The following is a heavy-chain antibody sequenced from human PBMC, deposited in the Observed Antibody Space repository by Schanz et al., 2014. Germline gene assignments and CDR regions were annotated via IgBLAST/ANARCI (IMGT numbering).Heavy chain of an antibody. J-gene: IGHJ4*02. CDR1: GFIFNDYY. V-gene: IGHV3-11*04. D-gene: IGHD7-27*01. Sequence: QVQLVESGGGLVKPGGSLRLSCAASGFIFNDYYMNWIRQAPGKGLEWVSYISSSSSTIYYADSVKGRFTISRDNSKNTLFLQMNSLRAEDTAVYYCAKDYRTGAIDYWGQGTLVTVSS. CDR3: AKDYRTGAIDY. CDR2: ISSSSSTI.